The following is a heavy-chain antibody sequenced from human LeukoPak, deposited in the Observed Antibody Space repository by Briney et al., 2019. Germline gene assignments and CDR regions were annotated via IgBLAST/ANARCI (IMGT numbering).Heavy chain of an antibody. J-gene: IGHJ4*02. CDR1: GGTFSSYA. CDR2: IIPIFDTA. V-gene: IGHV1-69*13. Sequence: ASVKVSCKASGGTFSSYAISWVRQAPGQGLEWMGGIIPIFDTANYAQKFQGRVTITADESTSTAYMELSSLRSEDTAVYYCAREGVNSYGYPRRYFDYWGQGTLVTVSS. D-gene: IGHD5-18*01. CDR3: AREGVNSYGYPRRYFDY.